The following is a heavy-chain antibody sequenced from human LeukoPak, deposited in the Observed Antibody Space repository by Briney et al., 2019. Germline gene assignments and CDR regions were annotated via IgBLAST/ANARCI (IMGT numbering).Heavy chain of an antibody. J-gene: IGHJ4*02. D-gene: IGHD2-2*01. Sequence: SETLSLTCAVYGGSFSGYHWSWIRQPPGKGLEWIGEINHSGSTNYNPSLKNRVTMSVDTTKNQFSLRLSSVTAADTAVYYCARAADIVVMPAAAYFDYWGQGALVTVSS. CDR3: ARAADIVVMPAAAYFDY. V-gene: IGHV4-34*01. CDR2: INHSGST. CDR1: GGSFSGYH.